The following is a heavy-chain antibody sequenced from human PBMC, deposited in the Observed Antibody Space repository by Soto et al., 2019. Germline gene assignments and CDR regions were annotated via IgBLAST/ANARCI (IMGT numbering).Heavy chain of an antibody. Sequence: GGSLRLSCAASGFTFSSYAMSWVRQAPGKGLEWVSAISGSGGSTYYADSVKGRFTISRDNSKNTLYLQMNSLRAEDTAVYYCAKDQVGSTLGIGDYWGQGTLVTVSS. CDR2: ISGSGGST. CDR3: AKDQVGSTLGIGDY. CDR1: GFTFSSYA. J-gene: IGHJ4*02. V-gene: IGHV3-23*01. D-gene: IGHD7-27*01.